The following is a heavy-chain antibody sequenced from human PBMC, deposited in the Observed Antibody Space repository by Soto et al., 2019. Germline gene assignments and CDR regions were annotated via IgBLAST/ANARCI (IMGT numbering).Heavy chain of an antibody. Sequence: LRLSCAPSGFTVSNNYMNWVRQAPGKGLEWVSIIYSDGSTYYADYVKGRFTISRDNSKNTLYLQMDSLRAEDTAVYFCARGLKIRHDAFDLWGPGTMVTVSS. J-gene: IGHJ3*01. V-gene: IGHV3-53*01. CDR3: ARGLKIRHDAFDL. CDR1: GFTVSNNY. D-gene: IGHD3-22*01. CDR2: IYSDGST.